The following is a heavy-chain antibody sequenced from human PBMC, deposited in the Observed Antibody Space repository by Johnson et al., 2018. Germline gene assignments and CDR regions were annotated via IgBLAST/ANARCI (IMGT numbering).Heavy chain of an antibody. CDR3: AIRSSGLRFFDY. Sequence: QVQLVQSGAEVQKPGASLMVSCKASGYSFTSYDINWVRQASGQGPEWMGWVNPNTHNTGYVQKFQGRVTMSRSTSATTAYMELRRLTSEDTAVSYCAIRSSGLRFFDYWGQGTQVIVSS. D-gene: IGHD6-19*01. CDR2: VNPNTHNT. J-gene: IGHJ4*02. CDR1: GYSFTSYD. V-gene: IGHV1-8*01.